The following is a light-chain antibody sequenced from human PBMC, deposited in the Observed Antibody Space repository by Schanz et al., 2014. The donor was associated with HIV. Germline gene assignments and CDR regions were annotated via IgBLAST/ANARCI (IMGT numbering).Light chain of an antibody. Sequence: EIVLTQSPATLSLSLGERATLSCRASQGVGSYLAWYQQKPGLPPRLVIYDASNRASDIPVRFSGSGSGTDFTLTISRLEPEDFAVYSCQQYAASPWTFGQGTKVEIK. V-gene: IGKV3-11*01. CDR2: DAS. CDR1: QGVGSY. CDR3: QQYAASPWT. J-gene: IGKJ1*01.